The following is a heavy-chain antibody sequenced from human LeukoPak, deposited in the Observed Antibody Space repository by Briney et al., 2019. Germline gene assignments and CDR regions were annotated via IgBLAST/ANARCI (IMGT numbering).Heavy chain of an antibody. V-gene: IGHV3-48*01. CDR3: ARDPLYDILTGRFDY. CDR2: ISSSSSTI. CDR1: GFTFSSYS. D-gene: IGHD3-9*01. Sequence: GGSLRLSCAASGFTFSSYSMNWVRQAPGKGLEWVSYISSSSSTIYYADSVKGRFTISRDNAKNSLYLQMNSLRAEDTAVYYCARDPLYDILTGRFDYWGQGTLVTVSS. J-gene: IGHJ4*02.